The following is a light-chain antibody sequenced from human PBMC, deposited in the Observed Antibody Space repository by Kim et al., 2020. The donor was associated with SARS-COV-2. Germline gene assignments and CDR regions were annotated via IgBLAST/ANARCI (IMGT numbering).Light chain of an antibody. J-gene: IGKJ1*01. Sequence: ASIEERVTITCRASQGISNYLAWYQQKPGRVHKLLIYDASALQSGDPSRFSDSGSETDFTLTITSLQPEDVAAYYCQQCKSAPWTFGQGTKVDIK. CDR3: QQCKSAPWT. V-gene: IGKV1-27*01. CDR1: QGISNY. CDR2: DAS.